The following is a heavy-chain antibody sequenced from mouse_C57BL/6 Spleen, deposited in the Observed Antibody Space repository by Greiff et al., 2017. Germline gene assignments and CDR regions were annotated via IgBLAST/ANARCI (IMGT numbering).Heavy chain of an antibody. CDR2: ISYDGSN. D-gene: IGHD2-3*01. J-gene: IGHJ4*01. V-gene: IGHV3-6*01. Sequence: EVHLVESGPGLVKPSQSLSLTCSVTGYSITSGYYWNWIRQFPGNKLEWMGYISYDGSNNYNPSLKNRISITRDTSKNQFFLKLNSVTTEDTATYYCARVPIYDGYDSMDYWGQGTSVTVSS. CDR1: GYSITSGYY. CDR3: ARVPIYDGYDSMDY.